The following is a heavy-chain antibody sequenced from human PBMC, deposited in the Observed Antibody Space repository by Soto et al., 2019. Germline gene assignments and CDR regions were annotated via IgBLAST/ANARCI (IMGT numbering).Heavy chain of an antibody. CDR1: GFIFSSDE. V-gene: IGHV3-48*03. CDR3: ARDLFGDTGLRTVFDY. J-gene: IGHJ4*02. CDR2: ISSSGTTI. D-gene: IGHD3-10*02. Sequence: PGGSLRRCCAASGFIFSSDEINWVRQAPGKGLGWVSYISSSGTTIYYADSVKGRFTISRDNAKNSLYLQMNSLRAEDTAVYYFARDLFGDTGLRTVFDYWGQGTLVTVSS.